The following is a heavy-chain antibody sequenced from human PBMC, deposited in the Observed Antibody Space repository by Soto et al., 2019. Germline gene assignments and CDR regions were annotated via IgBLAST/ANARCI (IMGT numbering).Heavy chain of an antibody. J-gene: IGHJ5*02. Sequence: SETLSLTCTVSGGSVSSGSYYWSWIRQPPGKGLEWIGYIYYSGSTNYNPSLKSRVTISVDTSKNQFSLKLSSVTAADTAVYYCARGGLRFLEWFDPWGQGTLVTVSS. V-gene: IGHV4-61*01. CDR1: GGSVSSGSYY. D-gene: IGHD3-3*01. CDR2: IYYSGST. CDR3: ARGGLRFLEWFDP.